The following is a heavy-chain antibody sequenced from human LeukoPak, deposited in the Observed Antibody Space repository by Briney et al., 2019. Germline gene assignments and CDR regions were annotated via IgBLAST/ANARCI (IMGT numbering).Heavy chain of an antibody. D-gene: IGHD3-3*01. J-gene: IGHJ4*02. CDR2: INHSGST. CDR1: GGSFSGYY. Sequence: SETLSLTCAVYGGSFSGYYWSWIRQPPGKGLEWIGEINHSGSTSHNPSLKSRVTISVDTSKNQFSLKLSSVTAADTAVYYCARITTLYDFWSAHYYFDYWGQGTLVTVSS. V-gene: IGHV4-34*01. CDR3: ARITTLYDFWSAHYYFDY.